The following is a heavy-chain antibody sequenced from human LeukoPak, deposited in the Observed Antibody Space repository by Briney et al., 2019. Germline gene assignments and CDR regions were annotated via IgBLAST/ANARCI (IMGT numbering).Heavy chain of an antibody. CDR2: INPNSGGT. V-gene: IGHV1-2*04. J-gene: IGHJ5*02. Sequence: ASVKVSCKASGYTFTGYYMHWVRQAPGQGLEWMGWINPNSGGTNYAQKFQGWVTMTRDTSISTAYMELSRLRSDDTAVYYCAREVIGSSWYGWFDPWGQGTLVTVSS. D-gene: IGHD6-13*01. CDR3: AREVIGSSWYGWFDP. CDR1: GYTFTGYY.